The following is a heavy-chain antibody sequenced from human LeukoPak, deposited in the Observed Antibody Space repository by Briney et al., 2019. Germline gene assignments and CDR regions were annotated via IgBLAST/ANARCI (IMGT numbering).Heavy chain of an antibody. CDR1: GFTFSSYG. V-gene: IGHV3-33*01. J-gene: IGHJ4*02. Sequence: GGSLRLSCAASGFTFSSYGMHWVRQAPGKGLEWVAVIWYDGSNKYYADSVKGRFTIPRDNSKNTLYLQMNSLRAEDTAVYYCARDSGSYSLDYWGQGTLVTVSS. CDR2: IWYDGSNK. D-gene: IGHD1-26*01. CDR3: ARDSGSYSLDY.